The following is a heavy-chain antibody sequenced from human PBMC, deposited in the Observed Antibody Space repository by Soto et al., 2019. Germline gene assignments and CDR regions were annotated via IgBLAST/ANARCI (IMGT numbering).Heavy chain of an antibody. CDR2: VNPTGST. D-gene: IGHD5-12*01. CDR1: GGSFSGYY. J-gene: IGHJ3*02. Sequence: QVQVQQWGAGLLKSSETLSLTCAAYGGSFSGYYWSWVRQSPGKGQEWLGEVNPTGSTKYNPSLKSRGTILVDTSKNQCSLNQNSVTAADTAVDYCAASREKWRGDAFDIWGQGTMVTVSS. V-gene: IGHV4-34*01. CDR3: AASREKWRGDAFDI.